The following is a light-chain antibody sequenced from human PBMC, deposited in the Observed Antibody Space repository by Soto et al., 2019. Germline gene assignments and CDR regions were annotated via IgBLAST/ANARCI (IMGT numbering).Light chain of an antibody. V-gene: IGKV3D-15*01. J-gene: IGKJ5*01. CDR3: QQHGQWPIT. CDR2: GIS. CDR1: QSVNSN. Sequence: EIVMTQSPATLSVSPGARATLSCRASQSVNSNYLAWYQQKPGQAPRLLIYGISKRATDIPDRFSGSGSGTEFTLTISSLQPEDFATYDCQQHGQWPITFGQVTRLEIK.